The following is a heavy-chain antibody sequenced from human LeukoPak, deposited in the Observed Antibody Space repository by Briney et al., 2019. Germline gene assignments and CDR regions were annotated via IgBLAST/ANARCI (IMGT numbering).Heavy chain of an antibody. J-gene: IGHJ4*02. Sequence: SETLSLTCAVYGGSFSGHYWTWIRQPPGKGLEWIGESTHSGSPNYNPSLMSRVTISVDTSKNQFSLKLTSVTAADTAVYHCARGRTGAAALDFWGPGTLVTVSS. CDR3: ARGRTGAAALDF. CDR2: STHSGSP. V-gene: IGHV4-34*01. D-gene: IGHD2-2*01. CDR1: GGSFSGHY.